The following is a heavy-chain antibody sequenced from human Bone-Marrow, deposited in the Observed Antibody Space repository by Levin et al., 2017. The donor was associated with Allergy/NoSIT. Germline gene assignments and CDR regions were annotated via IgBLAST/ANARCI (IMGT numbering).Heavy chain of an antibody. D-gene: IGHD2-15*01. J-gene: IGHJ4*02. CDR1: GFTFSSDV. CDR3: AKGSYCSAGTCYARLGI. V-gene: IGHV3-23*01. CDR2: ISESGGTT. Sequence: LSLTCAASGFTFSSDVMSWVRQAPGKGLEWVSGISESGGTTYYADSVKGRFTISRDNSKNTLYLEMNSLRAEDTAVYYCAKGSYCSAGTCYARLGIWGQGTLVTVSS.